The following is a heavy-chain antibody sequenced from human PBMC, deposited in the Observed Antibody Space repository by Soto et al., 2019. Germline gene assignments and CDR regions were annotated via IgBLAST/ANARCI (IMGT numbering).Heavy chain of an antibody. D-gene: IGHD3-3*01. CDR2: IYYSGST. Sequence: SETRSRTWTVSGGSISSSSYYGGWIRRPPGKGLEWIGSIYYSGSTYYNPSLKSRVTISVDTSKNQFSLKLSSVTAADTAVYYCARSPRITIFGVVISPPFDYWGQGTLVTVSS. V-gene: IGHV4-39*01. CDR3: ARSPRITIFGVVISPPFDY. CDR1: GGSISSSSYY. J-gene: IGHJ4*02.